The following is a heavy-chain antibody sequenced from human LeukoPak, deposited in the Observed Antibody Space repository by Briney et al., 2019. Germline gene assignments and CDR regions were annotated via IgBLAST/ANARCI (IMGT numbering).Heavy chain of an antibody. CDR3: ARARTVAYYSYGMDV. V-gene: IGHV1-18*01. J-gene: IGHJ6*02. D-gene: IGHD4-23*01. CDR1: GYTFTSYG. Sequence: RASVKVSCKASGYTFTSYGISWVRQXPGQGPEWMGWISAYNGNTNYAQNLQGRVTMTTDTTTSTAYMELRSLRSDDTAVYYCARARTVAYYSYGMDVWGQGTTVTVSS. CDR2: ISAYNGNT.